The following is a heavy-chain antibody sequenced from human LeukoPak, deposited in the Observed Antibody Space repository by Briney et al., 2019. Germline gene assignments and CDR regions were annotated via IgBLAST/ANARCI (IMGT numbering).Heavy chain of an antibody. CDR1: GFTFSSYS. V-gene: IGHV3-64*01. CDR3: ARVKGQWRYYFDY. J-gene: IGHJ4*02. D-gene: IGHD6-19*01. CDR2: ISSNGGST. Sequence: GGSLRLSCAASGFTFSSYSMNWVRQAPGKGLEYVSAISSNGGSTYYANSVKGRFTISRDNSKNTLYLQMGSLRAEDMAVYYCARVKGQWRYYFDYWGQGTLVTVSS.